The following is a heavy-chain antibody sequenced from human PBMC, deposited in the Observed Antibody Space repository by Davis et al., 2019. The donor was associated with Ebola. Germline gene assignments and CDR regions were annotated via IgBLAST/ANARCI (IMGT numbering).Heavy chain of an antibody. CDR1: GGSFSGYY. CDR3: ARAVAGTLYYFDY. J-gene: IGHJ4*02. CDR2: INHSGST. D-gene: IGHD6-19*01. Sequence: GSLRLSCAVYGGSFSGYYWSWIRQPPGKGLEWIGEINHSGSTNYNPSLKSRVTISVDKSKNQFSLKLSSVTAADTAVYYCARAVAGTLYYFDYWGQGTLVTVSS. V-gene: IGHV4-34*01.